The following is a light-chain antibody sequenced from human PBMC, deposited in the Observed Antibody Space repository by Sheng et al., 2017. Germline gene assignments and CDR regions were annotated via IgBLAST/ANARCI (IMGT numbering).Light chain of an antibody. J-gene: IGKJ1*01. Sequence: DIQMTQSPSTLSASVGDRVTITCRASQSISGWLAWYQQKPGKAPKLLIYKASSLESGVPSRFSGSGSGTEFTLTISSLQPDDVATYYCQEYASYSWTFGQGTKVEIK. CDR2: KAS. CDR3: QEYASYSWT. V-gene: IGKV1-5*03. CDR1: QSISGW.